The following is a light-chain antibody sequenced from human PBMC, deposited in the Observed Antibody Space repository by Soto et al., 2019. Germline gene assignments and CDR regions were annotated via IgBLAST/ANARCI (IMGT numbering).Light chain of an antibody. V-gene: IGKV3-15*01. CDR3: QQYNNGPQDMT. J-gene: IGKJ1*01. CDR1: QSVSSN. CDR2: GAS. Sequence: EIVMTQSPATLSVSPGERATLSCRASQSVSSNLAWYQQKPGQAPRLLIYGASTRATGIPARFSGSGSGTEFTLTLSSLQSEDFAIDFCQQYNNGPQDMTFGQGTKVEIK.